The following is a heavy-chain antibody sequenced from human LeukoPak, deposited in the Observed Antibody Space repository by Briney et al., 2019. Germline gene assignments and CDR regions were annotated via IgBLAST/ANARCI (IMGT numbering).Heavy chain of an antibody. CDR3: AKGPTPYYYGSSGYYCFDY. V-gene: IGHV3-23*01. D-gene: IGHD3-22*01. J-gene: IGHJ4*02. CDR1: GFTFSSYA. CDR2: ISGSGGST. Sequence: PGGSLRLSCAASGFTFSSYAMSWVRQAPGKGLEWVSAISGSGGSTYYADSVKGRFTISRDNSKNTLHLQMNSLRAEDTAVYYCAKGPTPYYYGSSGYYCFDYWGQGTLVTVSS.